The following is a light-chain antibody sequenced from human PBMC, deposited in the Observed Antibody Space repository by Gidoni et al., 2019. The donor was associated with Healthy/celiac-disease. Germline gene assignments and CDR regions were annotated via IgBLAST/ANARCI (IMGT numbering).Light chain of an antibody. V-gene: IGLV1-47*01. Sequence: HSVLTQPPSPSGTPGQRVTISCSGSSSNIGSNYVYWYQRLPGTAPKLLIYRKNQRPSGVPDRFSGSKSGTSASLAISGLRSEDEADYYCAAWDDSLSGWVFGGGTKLTVL. CDR3: AAWDDSLSGWV. CDR1: SSNIGSNY. CDR2: RKN. J-gene: IGLJ3*02.